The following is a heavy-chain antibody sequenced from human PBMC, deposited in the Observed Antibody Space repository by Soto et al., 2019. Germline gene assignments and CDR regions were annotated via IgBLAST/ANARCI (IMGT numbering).Heavy chain of an antibody. J-gene: IGHJ4*01. CDR2: IAADGVDK. CDR1: GFTFSSYA. CDR3: AKDPSRAASYYFDY. Sequence: GGSLRLSCAVSGFTFSSYAMHRVRQAPGKGLEWVAVIAADGVDKHYADSVKGRFTISRDNPKNTLSLQMNSLRAEDTAVYYCAKDPSRAASYYFDYWGHGTLVTVSS. V-gene: IGHV3-30*18. D-gene: IGHD6-13*01.